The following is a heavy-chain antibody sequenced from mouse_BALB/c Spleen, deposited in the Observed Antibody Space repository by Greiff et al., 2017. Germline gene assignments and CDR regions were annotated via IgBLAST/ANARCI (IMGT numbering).Heavy chain of an antibody. CDR3: ASGGNYYAMDY. J-gene: IGHJ4*01. D-gene: IGHD2-1*01. CDR2: ITPYNGGT. V-gene: IGHV1-18*01. Sequence: VQLKQSGPELVKPGASMKISCKASGYSFTGYTMNWVKQSHGKNLEWIGFITPYNGGTSYNQKFKGKATLTVDKSSSTAYMELLSLTSEDSADYCCASGGNYYAMDYWGQGTSVTVSS. CDR1: GYSFTGYT.